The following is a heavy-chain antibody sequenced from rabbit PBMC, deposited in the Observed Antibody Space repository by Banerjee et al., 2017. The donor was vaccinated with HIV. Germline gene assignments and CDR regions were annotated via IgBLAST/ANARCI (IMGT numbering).Heavy chain of an antibody. CDR2: IGTNSGIT. V-gene: IGHV1S43*01. D-gene: IGHD7-1*01. CDR1: GFDFSNTYW. J-gene: IGHJ4*01. Sequence: QEQLVESGGDLVKPGASLTLTCTASGFDFSNTYWICWVRQAPGKGLEWIACIGTNSGITWYASWVNGRFTISRSTSLSTVDLKMTSLTAADTATYFCARDYAGYTAFNLWGPGTLVTVS. CDR3: ARDYAGYTAFNL.